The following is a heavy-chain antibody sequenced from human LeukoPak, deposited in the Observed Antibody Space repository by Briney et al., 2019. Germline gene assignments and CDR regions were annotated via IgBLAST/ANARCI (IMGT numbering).Heavy chain of an antibody. CDR2: IYYSGST. D-gene: IGHD2-2*01. V-gene: IGHV4-59*01. J-gene: IGHJ6*02. Sequence: PSETLSLTCTVSGGSISSYYWCWILQPPGKGLEWIGYIYYSGSTNYNPSLKSRVTISVDTSKNQFSLKLSSVTAADTAVYYCARDVPAANDYGMDVWGQGTTVTVSS. CDR3: ARDVPAANDYGMDV. CDR1: GGSISSYY.